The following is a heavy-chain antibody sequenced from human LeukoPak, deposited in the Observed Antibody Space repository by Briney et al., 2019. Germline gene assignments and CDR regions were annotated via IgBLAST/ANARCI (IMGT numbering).Heavy chain of an antibody. Sequence: ASVKVSCKASGNTFSSYFIHWVRQAPGHGLEWMGIISPSGGTTSYAQEFQGRVTMTRDTSTSTVYMELSSLRSEDTAVYYCGRVTLYAFDIWGQGTMVTASS. CDR3: GRVTLYAFDI. V-gene: IGHV1-46*01. J-gene: IGHJ3*02. CDR2: ISPSGGTT. D-gene: IGHD4-23*01. CDR1: GNTFSSYF.